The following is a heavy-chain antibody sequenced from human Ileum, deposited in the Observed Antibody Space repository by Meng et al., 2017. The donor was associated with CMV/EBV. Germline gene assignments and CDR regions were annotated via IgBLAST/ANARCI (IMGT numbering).Heavy chain of an antibody. V-gene: IGHV3-7*01. Sequence: GESLKISCAASGFTFSNYWMHWVRQSPGRGLEWVANLNQDGSGEYYVDSVKGRFTISRDNAKDSLYLQMNSLRVEDTAVYYCARGTTGTPGTDYWGQGTQVTSSS. J-gene: IGHJ4*02. D-gene: IGHD6-13*01. CDR3: ARGTTGTPGTDY. CDR2: LNQDGSGE. CDR1: GFTFSNYW.